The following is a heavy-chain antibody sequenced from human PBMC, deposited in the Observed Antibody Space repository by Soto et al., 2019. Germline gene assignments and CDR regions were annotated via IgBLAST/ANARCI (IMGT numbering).Heavy chain of an antibody. D-gene: IGHD2-15*01. V-gene: IGHV1-69*13. Sequence: ASVKVSCKASGGTYSSYAISWVRQAPGQGLEWMGGIIPIFGTANYAQKFQGRVTITADESTSTAYMELSSLRSEDTAVYYCARDPRVMVVAATTENYYYYYGMDVWGQGTTVTVSS. J-gene: IGHJ6*02. CDR1: GGTYSSYA. CDR3: ARDPRVMVVAATTENYYYYYGMDV. CDR2: IIPIFGTA.